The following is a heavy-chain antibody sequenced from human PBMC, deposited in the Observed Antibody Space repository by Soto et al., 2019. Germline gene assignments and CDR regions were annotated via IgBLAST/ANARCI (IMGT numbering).Heavy chain of an antibody. CDR3: VRDGLKQGPDLDY. CDR2: IHDRDLDIK. V-gene: IGHV3-74*01. CDR1: GFVFRNHW. Sequence: EVQLVESGGGLVQPGGSMRLSCVGSGFVFRNHWMHWVRQRPGKGLEWVARIHDRDLDIKAYADSVKGRFSVSRDNSKNTMYLHMGSLRVEDTATYYCVRDGLKQGPDLDYGGHGVLVTVSA. J-gene: IGHJ4*01.